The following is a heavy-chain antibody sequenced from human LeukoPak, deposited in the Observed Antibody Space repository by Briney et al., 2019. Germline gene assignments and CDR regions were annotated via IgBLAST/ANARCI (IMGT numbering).Heavy chain of an antibody. CDR3: ARRDFWSGYVDY. CDR1: GGSFSGYY. Sequence: SETLSLTCAVYGGSFSGYYWSWIRQPPGKGLEWIGEINHSGNTNYNPSLKSRLTISVDTSKNQFSLKLSSVTAADTAVYYCARRDFWSGYVDYWGQGTLVTVSS. CDR2: INHSGNT. J-gene: IGHJ4*02. D-gene: IGHD3-3*01. V-gene: IGHV4-34*01.